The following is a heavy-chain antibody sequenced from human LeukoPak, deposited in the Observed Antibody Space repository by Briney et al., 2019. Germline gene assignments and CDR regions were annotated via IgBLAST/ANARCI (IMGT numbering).Heavy chain of an antibody. Sequence: GESLKISCKGSGYSFTSYWIGWVRQMPGKGLEWMGIIYPGDSDTRYSPSLQGQVTISADKSISTAYLQWSSLKASDTAMYYCARLGKIAARPFGAFDIWGQGTMVTVSS. CDR2: IYPGDSDT. V-gene: IGHV5-51*01. CDR3: ARLGKIAARPFGAFDI. CDR1: GYSFTSYW. D-gene: IGHD6-6*01. J-gene: IGHJ3*02.